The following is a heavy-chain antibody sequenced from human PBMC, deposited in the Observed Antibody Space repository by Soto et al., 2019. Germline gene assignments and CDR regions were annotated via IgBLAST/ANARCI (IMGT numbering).Heavy chain of an antibody. CDR3: ARDYYYGSGETSYYYYYGMDV. J-gene: IGHJ6*02. CDR2: INPNSGGT. CDR1: GYTFTGYY. Sequence: GASVKVSCKASGYTFTGYYMHWVRQAPRQGLEWMGWINPNSGGTNYAQKFQGWVTMTRDTSISTAYMELSRLRSDDTAVYYCARDYYYGSGETSYYYYYGMDVWGQGTTVTVSS. D-gene: IGHD3-10*01. V-gene: IGHV1-2*04.